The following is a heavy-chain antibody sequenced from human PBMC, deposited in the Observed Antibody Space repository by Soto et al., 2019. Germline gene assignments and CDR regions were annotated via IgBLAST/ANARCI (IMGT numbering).Heavy chain of an antibody. Sequence: GGSLRLSCAASGFTFSSYDMHWVRQATGKGLEWVSAIGTAGDTYYPGSVKGRFTISRENAKNSLYLQMNSLRAGDTAVYYCARVGRYCSGGSCYSESHYHMDVWGKGTTVTVSS. CDR3: ARVGRYCSGGSCYSESHYHMDV. CDR1: GFTFSSYD. CDR2: IGTAGDT. J-gene: IGHJ6*03. V-gene: IGHV3-13*01. D-gene: IGHD2-15*01.